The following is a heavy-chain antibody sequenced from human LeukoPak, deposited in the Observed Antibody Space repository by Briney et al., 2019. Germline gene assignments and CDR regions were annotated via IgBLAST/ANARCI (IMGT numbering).Heavy chain of an antibody. CDR1: GFTFSSYW. CDR3: VRVLDTAMVLDAFDI. V-gene: IGHV3-7*01. Sequence: GGSLRLSCAVTGFTFSSYWMSWVRQAPGKGLEWLANINQDGSEKYFGGSVKGRFTISRDNAKNSLYLQMSSLRAEDTAVYYCVRVLDTAMVLDAFDIWGQGTMVTVSS. J-gene: IGHJ3*02. CDR2: INQDGSEK. D-gene: IGHD5-18*01.